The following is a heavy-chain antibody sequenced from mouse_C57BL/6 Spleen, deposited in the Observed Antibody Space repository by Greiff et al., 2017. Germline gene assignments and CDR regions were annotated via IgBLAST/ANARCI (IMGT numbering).Heavy chain of an antibody. CDR3: ARGPFAY. CDR2: ISSGGSTI. J-gene: IGHJ3*01. CDR1: GFTLSDYG. V-gene: IGHV5-17*01. Sequence: EVMLVESGGGLVKPGGSLTLSCAASGFTLSDYGMHWVRQAPEKGLEWVAYISSGGSTIYYAATVKGLFTIYRDNTKNTLFLQMTGGRSEYTAMYYCARGPFAYWGQGTLVTVSA.